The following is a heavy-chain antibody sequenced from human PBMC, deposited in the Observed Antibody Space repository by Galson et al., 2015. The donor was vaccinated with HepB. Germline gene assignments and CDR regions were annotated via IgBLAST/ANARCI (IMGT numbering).Heavy chain of an antibody. CDR3: AKPPEGGYCTTASCDKWGNYFDS. Sequence: SLRLSCAASGFTFNNCAMSWVRQAPGKGLEWVSAITAGAGTTYYADSVMGRFAAPRDNSKNILYLQTNSLRAEDTAVYYCAKPPEGGYCTTASCDKWGNYFDSWGQGALVTVSS. CDR2: ITAGAGTT. V-gene: IGHV3-23*01. CDR1: GFTFNNCA. J-gene: IGHJ4*02. D-gene: IGHD2-2*01.